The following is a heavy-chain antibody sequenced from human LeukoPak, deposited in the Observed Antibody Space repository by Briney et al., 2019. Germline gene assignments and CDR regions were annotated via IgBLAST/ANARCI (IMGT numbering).Heavy chain of an antibody. Sequence: PGRSLRLSCAASGFTFRNYAMYWVRQAPGRGLEWAAVVSFDGNTTFYSDSVKGRSAISRDNSKSTLYLEMNSLRPEETAVYYCARFRAATTRFDYWGQGTLVTVSS. CDR2: VSFDGNTT. CDR1: GFTFRNYA. CDR3: ARFRAATTRFDY. D-gene: IGHD1/OR15-1a*01. V-gene: IGHV3-30*09. J-gene: IGHJ4*02.